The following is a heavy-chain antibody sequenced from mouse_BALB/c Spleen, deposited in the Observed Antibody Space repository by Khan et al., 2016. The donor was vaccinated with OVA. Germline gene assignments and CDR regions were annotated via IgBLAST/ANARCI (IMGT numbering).Heavy chain of an antibody. CDR2: INTHSGVP. D-gene: IGHD3-3*01. CDR1: GYTFTTAG. J-gene: IGHJ4*01. Sequence: QIQLVQSGPELKKPGETVRISCKASGYTFTTAGMQWVQKMPGKGLKWIGWINTHSGVPKYAEDFKGRFAFSLETSASTVYLQITNLKTEDTATYFCARGGDAFDRIDGDAMDYWGQGTSVTVSA. V-gene: IGHV9-4*02. CDR3: ARGGDAFDRIDGDAMDY.